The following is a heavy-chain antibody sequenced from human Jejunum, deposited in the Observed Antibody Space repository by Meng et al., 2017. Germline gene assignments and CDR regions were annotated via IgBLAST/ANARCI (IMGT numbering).Heavy chain of an antibody. CDR1: GFSLSTSGVG. Sequence: QITLKESVPTLVKPTQTLTLTCTFSGFSLSTSGVGVGWIRQPPGKALEWLAIIYWDDDKRYSPSLKSRLTITKDTSKNQVVLTMTNMDPVDTATYYCARLPDYYDTSGYYGWGQGTLVTVSS. V-gene: IGHV2-5*02. D-gene: IGHD3-22*01. CDR2: IYWDDDK. CDR3: ARLPDYYDTSGYYG. J-gene: IGHJ4*02.